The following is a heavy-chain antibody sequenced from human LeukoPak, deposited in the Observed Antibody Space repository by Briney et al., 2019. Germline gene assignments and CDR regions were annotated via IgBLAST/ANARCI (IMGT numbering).Heavy chain of an antibody. D-gene: IGHD3-10*01. CDR3: ARDRYYYGSGSYKGGNWFDP. CDR1: GGSISSSSYY. V-gene: IGHV4-39*07. CDR2: IYYSGST. Sequence: SETLSLTCTVSGGSISSSSYYWGWIRQPPGKGLEWIGSIYYSGSTYYNPSLKSRVTISVDTSKNQFSLKLSSVTAADTAVYYCARDRYYYGSGSYKGGNWFDPWGQGTLVTVSS. J-gene: IGHJ5*02.